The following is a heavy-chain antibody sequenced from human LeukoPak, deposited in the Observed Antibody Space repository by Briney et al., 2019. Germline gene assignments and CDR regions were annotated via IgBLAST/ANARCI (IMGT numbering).Heavy chain of an antibody. CDR2: IYYSGST. CDR3: ARGGAAYGGYFDY. D-gene: IGHD4-23*01. Sequence: SETLSLTCSVSGDSLSSDYYWSWIRQPAGKGLEWIGYIYYSGSTNYNPSLKSRVTISVDTSKNQFSLKLSSVTAADTAVYYCARGGAAYGGYFDYWGQGTLVTVSS. J-gene: IGHJ4*02. CDR1: GDSLSSDYY. V-gene: IGHV4-61*10.